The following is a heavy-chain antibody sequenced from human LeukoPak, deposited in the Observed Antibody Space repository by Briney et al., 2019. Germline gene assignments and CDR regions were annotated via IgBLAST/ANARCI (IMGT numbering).Heavy chain of an antibody. CDR1: GFTFSTYA. CDR2: ISYDGSKK. J-gene: IGHJ4*02. D-gene: IGHD3-22*01. CDR3: VSTPPTPYYASSGYYPDY. V-gene: IGHV3-30-3*01. Sequence: GWSLRLSCAASGFTFSTYAMHWARQAPGRGLEGVAVISYDGSKKYYADSVKGRFTISRDNSKNTLYLQMNSLTAEDTAVYYCVSTPPTPYYASSGYYPDYWGQATLLTVRS.